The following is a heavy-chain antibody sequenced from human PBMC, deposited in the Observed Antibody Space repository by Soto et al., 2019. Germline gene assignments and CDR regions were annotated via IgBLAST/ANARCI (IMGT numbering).Heavy chain of an antibody. D-gene: IGHD3-16*02. CDR1: GYTFTSYG. Sequence: GASVKVSCKASGYTFTSYGISWVRQAPGQGLEWMGWISAYNGNTNYAQKLQGRVTMTTDTSTSTAYMEMRSLRSDDTAVYYCARDHHDYIWGSYRYYYFDYWGQGTLVTVSS. CDR2: ISAYNGNT. V-gene: IGHV1-18*01. CDR3: ARDHHDYIWGSYRYYYFDY. J-gene: IGHJ4*02.